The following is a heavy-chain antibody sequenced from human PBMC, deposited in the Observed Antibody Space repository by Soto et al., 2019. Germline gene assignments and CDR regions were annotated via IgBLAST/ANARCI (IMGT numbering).Heavy chain of an antibody. CDR1: GGSISSYY. CDR2: IYYSGST. J-gene: IGHJ6*03. D-gene: IGHD3-10*01. Sequence: QVQLQESGPGLVKPSETLPLTCTVSGGSISSYYWSWIRQPPGKGLEWIGYIYYSGSTNYNPSLKSRVTISVDTSKNQFSLKLSSVTAADTAVYYCARLRAKEGSSFDYYYMDVWGKGTTVTVSS. V-gene: IGHV4-59*08. CDR3: ARLRAKEGSSFDYYYMDV.